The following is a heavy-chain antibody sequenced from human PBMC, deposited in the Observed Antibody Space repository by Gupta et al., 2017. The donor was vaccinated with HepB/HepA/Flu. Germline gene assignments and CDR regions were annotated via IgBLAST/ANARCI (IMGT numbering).Heavy chain of an antibody. J-gene: IGHJ3*02. CDR2: IKQDGSEK. CDR3: ARASLYGATIFVVVISPVGVGAFDI. CDR1: GFTFSSYW. Sequence: EVQLVESGGGLVQPGGSLRLSCAASGFTFSSYWMSWVRQAPGKGLEWVANIKQDGSEKYYVDSVKGRFTISRDNAKNSLYLQMNSLRAEETAVYYCARASLYGATIFVVVISPVGVGAFDIGGQGTMVTVSS. V-gene: IGHV3-7*01. D-gene: IGHD3-3*01.